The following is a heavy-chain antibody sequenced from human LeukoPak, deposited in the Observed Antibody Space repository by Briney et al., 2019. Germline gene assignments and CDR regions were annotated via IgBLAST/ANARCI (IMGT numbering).Heavy chain of an antibody. CDR1: GDSISSSRHY. V-gene: IGHV4-61*02. Sequence: SETLSLTCTVSGDSISSSRHYWSWIRQPAGKGLEWIGRIYASGNTNYNPSLKSRVTISLDTSKNQFSLNLRSVTAADTAVYYCARGLREWRRFTGVRYFDYWGQGTLVTVSS. J-gene: IGHJ4*02. CDR3: ARGLREWRRFTGVRYFDY. D-gene: IGHD5-12*01. CDR2: IYASGNT.